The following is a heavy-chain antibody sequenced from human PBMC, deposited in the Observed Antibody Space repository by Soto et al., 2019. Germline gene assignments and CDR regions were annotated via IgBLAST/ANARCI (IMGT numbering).Heavy chain of an antibody. V-gene: IGHV3-7*01. Sequence: EVQLVESGGGLVQPGGSLRLSCAASGFTFSSYWMSWVRQAPGKGLEWVANIKQDGSEKYYVDSVKGRFTISRDNAKNSLYLQMNSLRAEDTAVYYCARDRAPDDYGDSWGYWGQGTLVTVSS. CDR2: IKQDGSEK. D-gene: IGHD4-17*01. CDR1: GFTFSSYW. CDR3: ARDRAPDDYGDSWGY. J-gene: IGHJ4*02.